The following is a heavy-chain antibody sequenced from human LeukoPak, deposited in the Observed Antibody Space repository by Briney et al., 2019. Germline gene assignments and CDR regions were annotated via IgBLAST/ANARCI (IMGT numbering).Heavy chain of an antibody. CDR3: ARAWGYFDY. Sequence: PSETLSLTCTVSGGSISSSSYNWSWIRQPPGKGLEWIGYIYYSGSTNYNPSLKSRVTISVDTSKNQFSLKLSSVTAADTAVYYCARAWGYFDYWGQGTLVTVSS. V-gene: IGHV4-61*01. CDR2: IYYSGST. J-gene: IGHJ4*02. D-gene: IGHD3-16*01. CDR1: GGSISSSSYN.